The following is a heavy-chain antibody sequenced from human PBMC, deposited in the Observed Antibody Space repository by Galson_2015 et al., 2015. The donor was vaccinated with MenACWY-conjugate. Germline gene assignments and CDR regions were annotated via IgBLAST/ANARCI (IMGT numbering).Heavy chain of an antibody. J-gene: IGHJ4*02. CDR3: ARDGSSRPMAY. Sequence: ETLSLTCAVSGHSISSGYYWGWIRQPPGEGLEWIGIIYHSGDTYYNPSLKSRVTISLDTSKNQFSLRLTSVTAADTAVYYCARDGSSRPMAYWGQGTLVTVSS. V-gene: IGHV4-38-2*02. CDR2: IYHSGDT. CDR1: GHSISSGYY. D-gene: IGHD2-2*01.